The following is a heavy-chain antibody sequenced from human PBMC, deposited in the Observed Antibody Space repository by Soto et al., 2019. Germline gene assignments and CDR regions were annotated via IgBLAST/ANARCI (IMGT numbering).Heavy chain of an antibody. CDR1: GGSISSGDYY. D-gene: IGHD3-9*01. CDR2: IYYSGST. V-gene: IGHV4-30-4*01. CDR3: ARAYYDILTGRTNWFDP. Sequence: SETLSLTCTVSGGSISSGDYYWSWIRQPPGKGLEWIGYIYYSGSTYYNPSLKSRVTISVDTSKNQFSLKLSSVTAADTAVYYCARAYYDILTGRTNWFDPWGQGTLVTVSS. J-gene: IGHJ5*02.